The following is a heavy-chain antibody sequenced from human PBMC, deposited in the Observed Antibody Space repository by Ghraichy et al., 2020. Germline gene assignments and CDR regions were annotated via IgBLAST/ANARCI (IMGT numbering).Heavy chain of an antibody. CDR3: AKLPSGPGFDY. D-gene: IGHD3-10*01. CDR2: IQYDGSNK. Sequence: GGSLRLSCAAPGFTFNKHAMHWVRQAPGKGLEWVAFIQYDGSNKYYADSVKGRFTISRDNSKNTLFLQMNSLRADDTAVYYCAKLPSGPGFDYWGQGTLVTVSS. J-gene: IGHJ4*02. V-gene: IGHV3-30*02. CDR1: GFTFNKHA.